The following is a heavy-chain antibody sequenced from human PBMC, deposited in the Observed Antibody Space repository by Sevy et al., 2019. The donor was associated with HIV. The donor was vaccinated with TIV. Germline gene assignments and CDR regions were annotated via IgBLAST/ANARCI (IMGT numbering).Heavy chain of an antibody. CDR2: INPNSGGT. D-gene: IGHD3-3*02. CDR1: GYTFTDYY. J-gene: IGHJ2*01. V-gene: IGHV1-2*06. Sequence: ASVKVSCKTSGYTFTDYYMHWVRQAPGQGLEWMGRINPNSGGTNYAQKFQGRVTMTRDTSISTAYMELSRLKSDDTAVYYCAREATHQVYGPGGLLAYFDLWGRGTLVTVSS. CDR3: AREATHQVYGPGGLLAYFDL.